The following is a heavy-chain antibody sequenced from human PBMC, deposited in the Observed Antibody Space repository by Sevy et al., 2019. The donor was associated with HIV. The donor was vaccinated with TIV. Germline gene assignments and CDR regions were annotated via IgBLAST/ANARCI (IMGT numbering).Heavy chain of an antibody. D-gene: IGHD3-3*01. CDR1: GFTFSSYW. CDR3: ARECAPGFLWSGYPYYYYYGMDV. V-gene: IGHV3-7*01. CDR2: IKQDGSEK. Sequence: GGSLRLSCAASGFTFSSYWMSWVRQAPGKGLEWVANIKQDGSEKYYVDSVKGRFTISRDNAKNSLYLQMNSLRAEDTAVYYRARECAPGFLWSGYPYYYYYGMDVWGQGTTVTVSS. J-gene: IGHJ6*02.